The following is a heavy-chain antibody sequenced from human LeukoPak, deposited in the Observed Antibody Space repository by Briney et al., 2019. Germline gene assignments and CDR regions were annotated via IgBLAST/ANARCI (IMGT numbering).Heavy chain of an antibody. Sequence: SETLSLTCTVSGDSINNYYWNWIRQSPGKGLEWIGYIFHFGSPHYSPSLRSRVTISIDTSKNQFSLKLTSVTTADTAVYYCARDVIAAAGTFDYYYYMDVWGKGTTVTVSS. CDR2: IFHFGSP. D-gene: IGHD6-13*01. CDR1: GDSINNYY. J-gene: IGHJ6*03. CDR3: ARDVIAAAGTFDYYYYMDV. V-gene: IGHV4-59*01.